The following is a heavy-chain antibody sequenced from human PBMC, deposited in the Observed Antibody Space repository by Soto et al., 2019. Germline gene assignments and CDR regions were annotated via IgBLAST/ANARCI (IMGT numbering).Heavy chain of an antibody. CDR1: EYSFTGNS. J-gene: IGHJ4*02. V-gene: IGHV1-2*04. CDR3: EIQRSRVVY. CDR2: INPNNGGT. Sequence: QVHLVQSGAEVKKPGASVRVSCKASEYSFTGNSMHWVRQAPGQGLEWMGWINPNNGGTNYAQRFRGWVTMTRDMSVSTAYMDLNRLKSDDTAVYYSEIQRSRVVYWGQGTLVTVSS. D-gene: IGHD2-15*01.